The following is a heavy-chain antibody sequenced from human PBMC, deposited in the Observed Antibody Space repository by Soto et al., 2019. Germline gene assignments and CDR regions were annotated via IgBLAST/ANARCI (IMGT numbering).Heavy chain of an antibody. CDR2: IRSKAYGGTT. J-gene: IGHJ6*02. CDR1: GFTFGDYA. D-gene: IGHD6-13*01. V-gene: IGHV3-49*03. CDR3: TRRRAAAGSNYYYYGMDV. Sequence: GGSLRLSCTASGFTFGDYAMSWFRQAPGKGLEWVGFIRSKAYGGTTEYAASVKGRFTISRDDSKSIAYLQMNSLKTEDTAVYYCTRRRAAAGSNYYYYGMDVWGQGTTVTVSS.